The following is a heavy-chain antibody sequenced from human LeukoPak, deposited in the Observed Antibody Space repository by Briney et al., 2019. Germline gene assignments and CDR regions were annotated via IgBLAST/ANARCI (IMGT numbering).Heavy chain of an antibody. CDR3: ARDDYGGNLADY. J-gene: IGHJ4*02. D-gene: IGHD4-23*01. V-gene: IGHV4-39*07. CDR2: IYYSGST. Sequence: SETLSLTCTVSGGSISSSSYYWGWIRQPPGKGLEWIGSIYYSGSTYYNPSLKSRVTISVDRSKNQFSLKLSSVTAADTAVHYCARDDYGGNLADYWGQGTLVTVSS. CDR1: GGSISSSSYY.